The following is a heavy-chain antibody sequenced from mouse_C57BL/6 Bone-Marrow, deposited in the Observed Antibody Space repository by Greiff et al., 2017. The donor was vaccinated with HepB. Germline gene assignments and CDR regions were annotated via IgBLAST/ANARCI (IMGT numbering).Heavy chain of an antibody. D-gene: IGHD1-1*01. Sequence: EVKVVESGGDLVKPGGSLKLSCAASGFTFSSYGMSWVRQTPDKRLEWVATISSGGSYTYYPDSVKGRFTISRDNAKNTLYLQMSSLKSEDTAMYYCARGGSSYGYWGQGTTLTVSS. CDR3: ARGGSSYGY. CDR1: GFTFSSYG. J-gene: IGHJ2*01. CDR2: ISSGGSYT. V-gene: IGHV5-6*01.